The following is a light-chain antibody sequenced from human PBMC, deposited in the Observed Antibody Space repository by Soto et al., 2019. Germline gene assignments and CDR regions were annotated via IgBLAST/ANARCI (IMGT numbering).Light chain of an antibody. V-gene: IGLV1-44*01. CDR3: AAWDDSLDGWV. CDR2: TDN. J-gene: IGLJ3*02. CDR1: SSNIGSNT. Sequence: QSVLTQAPSASGTPGQRVTISCSGSSSNIGSNTVHWYQQLPGTAPKLLIHTDNQRPSGVPDRFSGSKSRTSASLAISGLQSEDEADYYCAAWDDSLDGWVFGGGTKVTVL.